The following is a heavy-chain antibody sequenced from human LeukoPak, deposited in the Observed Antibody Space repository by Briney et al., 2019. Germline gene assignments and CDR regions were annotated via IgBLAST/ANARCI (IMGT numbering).Heavy chain of an antibody. D-gene: IGHD5-18*01. CDR2: IYYSGST. V-gene: IGHV4-59*01. CDR3: ARASRTAMVDY. J-gene: IGHJ4*02. CDR1: GGSISSYY. Sequence: SETLSLTCTVSGGSISSYYWSWIRQPPGKGLEWIGYIYYSGSTNYNPSLKSRVTISVDTSKNQFSLKLSSVTAADTAVYYCARASRTAMVDYWGQGTLVTVSS.